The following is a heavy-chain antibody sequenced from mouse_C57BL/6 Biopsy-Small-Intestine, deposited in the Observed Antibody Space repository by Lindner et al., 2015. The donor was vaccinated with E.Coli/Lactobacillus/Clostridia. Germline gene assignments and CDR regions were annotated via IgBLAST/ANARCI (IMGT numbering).Heavy chain of an antibody. V-gene: IGHV1-84*01. CDR2: IYPGSGNT. Sequence: VQLQESGPELVKPGASVKISCKASGYTFTDYYINWVKQRPGRGLEWIGWIYPGSGNTKYNEKFKGKATLTVDTSSSTAYMQLSSLTSEDSAVYFCARAYYSNYPFAYWGQGTLVTVSA. CDR1: GYTFTDYY. CDR3: ARAYYSNYPFAY. J-gene: IGHJ3*01. D-gene: IGHD2-5*01.